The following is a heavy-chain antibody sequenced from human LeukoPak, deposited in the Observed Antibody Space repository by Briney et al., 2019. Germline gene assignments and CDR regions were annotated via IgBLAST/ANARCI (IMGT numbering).Heavy chain of an antibody. Sequence: SETLSLTCTVSGGSISYYYWSWMRQPAGKGLEWIGRIYTSGNTNYNPSLKSRVTMSVDTSKYQFSLKLTSVTAADTAVYYCARETRIQLWTFDSWGQGTLVTVSS. CDR2: IYTSGNT. V-gene: IGHV4-4*07. CDR1: GGSISYYY. CDR3: ARETRIQLWTFDS. J-gene: IGHJ4*02. D-gene: IGHD5-18*01.